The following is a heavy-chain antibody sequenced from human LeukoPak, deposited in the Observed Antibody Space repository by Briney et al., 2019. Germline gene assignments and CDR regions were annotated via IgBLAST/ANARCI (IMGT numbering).Heavy chain of an antibody. CDR1: GYTFTSYD. CDR3: AAYSSGWYSTGNDAFDT. J-gene: IGHJ3*02. CDR2: MNPNSGNT. D-gene: IGHD6-19*01. V-gene: IGHV1-8*01. Sequence: ASVKVSCKASGYTFTSYDINWVRQATGRGLEWMGWMNPNSGNTGYAQKFQGRVTMTRNTSISTAYMELSSLRSEDTAVYYCAAYSSGWYSTGNDAFDTWGQGTMVTVSS.